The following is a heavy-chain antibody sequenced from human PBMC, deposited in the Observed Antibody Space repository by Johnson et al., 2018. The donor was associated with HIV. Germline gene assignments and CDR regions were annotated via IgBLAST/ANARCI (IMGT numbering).Heavy chain of an antibody. CDR3: ARGVGATTVAAFDI. D-gene: IGHD1-26*01. Sequence: MQLVESGGGVVRPGGFLRLSCAASGFTFDDHGMSWVRQAPGKGLEWISGINWNGGNRGYADSVKGQFIISRDNGKNSLYLQMNSLRAEDTALYYCARGVGATTVAAFDIWGQGTMVTVSS. CDR2: INWNGGNR. V-gene: IGHV3-20*04. J-gene: IGHJ3*02. CDR1: GFTFDDHG.